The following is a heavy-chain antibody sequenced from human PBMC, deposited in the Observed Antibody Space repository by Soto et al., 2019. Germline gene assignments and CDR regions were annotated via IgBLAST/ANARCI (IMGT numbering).Heavy chain of an antibody. CDR2: MNPNSGNT. CDR3: ASERSAARTGWFDP. J-gene: IGHJ5*02. D-gene: IGHD6-13*01. CDR1: GYTFTSYD. Sequence: QVQLVQSGAEVKKSGASVKVSCKASGYTFTSYDINWVRQATGQGLEWMGWMNPNSGNTGYAQKFQGRVTTTRNTSMSTANMELSSLRYEDTAGYYCASERSAARTGWFDPRGQGTLVTVSS. V-gene: IGHV1-8*01.